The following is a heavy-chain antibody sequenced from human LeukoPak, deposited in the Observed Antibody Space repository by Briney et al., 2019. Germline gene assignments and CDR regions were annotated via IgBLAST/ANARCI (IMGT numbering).Heavy chain of an antibody. CDR3: ARSIRGGSSQELYYYYMDV. D-gene: IGHD1-26*01. CDR2: IRYDGNIK. Sequence: GGSLRLSCAASGFILSNYGIHWVRQAPGKGLEWVAFIRYDGNIKYYADSVKGRFTISRDNYKNTLQMNSLRAEDTAVYYCARSIRGGSSQELYYYYMDVWGKGTTVTVSS. CDR1: GFILSNYG. J-gene: IGHJ6*03. V-gene: IGHV3-30*02.